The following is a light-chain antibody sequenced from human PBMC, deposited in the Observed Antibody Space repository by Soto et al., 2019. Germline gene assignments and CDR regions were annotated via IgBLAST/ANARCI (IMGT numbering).Light chain of an antibody. CDR1: QSVRSTY. J-gene: IGKJ5*01. CDR2: GAS. V-gene: IGKV3-20*01. Sequence: EIVLTQSPGTLSLSPGERATLSCRASQSVRSTYLAWYQQKPGQAPRLLIFGASSRASGIPDRFTGSGSGTDFTLTISRLEPEDFAVYYCQQYDSSPRITFGQGTRLEIK. CDR3: QQYDSSPRIT.